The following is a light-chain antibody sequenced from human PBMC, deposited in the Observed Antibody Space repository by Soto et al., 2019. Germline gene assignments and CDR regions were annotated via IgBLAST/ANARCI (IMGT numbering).Light chain of an antibody. J-gene: IGKJ5*01. CDR1: QSVTSN. V-gene: IGKV3-15*01. Sequence: IVMTQSPATLSVSPGERATLSCRASQSVTSNLAWYQHKPGQAPRLLIYGASTRATGIPARFSGSGSGTEFTLTINSLQSEDFAVYYCQQYNNWPPLTFGQGTRLEIK. CDR3: QQYNNWPPLT. CDR2: GAS.